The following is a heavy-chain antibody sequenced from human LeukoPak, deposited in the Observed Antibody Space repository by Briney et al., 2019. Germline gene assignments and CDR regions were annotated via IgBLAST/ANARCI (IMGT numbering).Heavy chain of an antibody. J-gene: IGHJ3*02. CDR3: ARLITGTTTAFDI. D-gene: IGHD1-7*01. CDR1: GGSISGYY. V-gene: IGHV4-4*07. Sequence: SETLSLTRSVSGGSISGYYWTWIRQPAGKGLEWIGRVYTSGSTHYNPSLKTRLTMSVDTSKNQFSLKLSSVTAADTAVYYCARLITGTTTAFDIWGQGTMVTVSS. CDR2: VYTSGST.